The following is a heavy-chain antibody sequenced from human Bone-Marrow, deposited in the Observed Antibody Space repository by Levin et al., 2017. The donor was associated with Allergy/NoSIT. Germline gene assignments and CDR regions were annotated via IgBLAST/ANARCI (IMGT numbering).Heavy chain of an antibody. Sequence: PGGSLRLSCAASGFTFSNAWMSWVRQAPGKGLEWVGRIKRKFESETTDYGAPVKGRFTISRDDSKNTLYLQMNSLETEDTAVYYCTTDHFDSSGYYYVFPVSWGQGTLVTVSS. CDR2: IKRKFESETT. J-gene: IGHJ4*02. CDR3: TTDHFDSSGYYYVFPVS. V-gene: IGHV3-15*01. CDR1: GFTFSNAW. D-gene: IGHD3-22*01.